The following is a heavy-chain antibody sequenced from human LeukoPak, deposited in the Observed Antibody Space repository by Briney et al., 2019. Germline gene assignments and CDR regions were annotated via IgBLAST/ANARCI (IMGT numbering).Heavy chain of an antibody. V-gene: IGHV1-8*01. D-gene: IGHD6-19*01. CDR1: GYTFISYD. Sequence: GASVKVSCKAAGYTFISYDINWERQATGQGLEWMGYMNPNSGNTRYAQKFQGRVTMTRNTSISTAYMELSSLRSEDTAVYYCTRVPRTAVGIWGQGTMVTVSS. CDR2: MNPNSGNT. CDR3: TRVPRTAVGI. J-gene: IGHJ3*02.